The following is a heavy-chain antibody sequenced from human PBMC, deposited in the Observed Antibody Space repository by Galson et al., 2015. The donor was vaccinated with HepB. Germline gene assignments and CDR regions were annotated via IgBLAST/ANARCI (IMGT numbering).Heavy chain of an antibody. CDR1: GFTFNDYY. Sequence: SLRLSCAASGFTFNDYYMSWMRQAPGKGLEWVSYIRSSSTFTNYADSVKGRFTISRDNAKNSLYLQMNSLRAEDTAVYFCARAPRGLVVPFDYWGQGTLVTLSS. J-gene: IGHJ4*02. CDR2: IRSSSTFT. CDR3: ARAPRGLVVPFDY. D-gene: IGHD3/OR15-3a*01. V-gene: IGHV3-11*05.